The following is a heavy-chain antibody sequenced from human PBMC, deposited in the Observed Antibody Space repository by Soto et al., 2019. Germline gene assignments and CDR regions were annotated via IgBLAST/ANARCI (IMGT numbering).Heavy chain of an antibody. J-gene: IGHJ6*03. CDR2: IYYSGSA. Sequence: QVQLQESGPGLVKPSETLSLTCTVSGGSISSYYWSWIRQPPGKGLEWIGYIYYSGSANYNPSLKSRVTISVDTSKNQFSLKLSSVTAADTAVYYCARHEDPLDYMDVWGKGTTVTVSS. CDR1: GGSISSYY. CDR3: ARHEDPLDYMDV. V-gene: IGHV4-59*08.